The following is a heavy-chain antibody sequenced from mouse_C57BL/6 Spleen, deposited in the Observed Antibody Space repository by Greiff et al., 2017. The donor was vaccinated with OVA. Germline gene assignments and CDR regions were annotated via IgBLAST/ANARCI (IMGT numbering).Heavy chain of an antibody. Sequence: EVKLVESGGGLVKPGGSLKLSCAASGFTFSSYAMSWVRQTPEKRLEWVATISDGGSYTYYPDNVKGRFTISRDNAKNNLYLQMSHLKSEDTAMYYCARERGYGSSYHFDYWGQGTTLTVSS. CDR2: ISDGGSYT. D-gene: IGHD1-1*01. CDR3: ARERGYGSSYHFDY. J-gene: IGHJ2*01. CDR1: GFTFSSYA. V-gene: IGHV5-4*01.